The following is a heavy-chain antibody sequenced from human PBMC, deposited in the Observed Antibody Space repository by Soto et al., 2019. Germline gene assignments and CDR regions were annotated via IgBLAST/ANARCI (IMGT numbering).Heavy chain of an antibody. CDR1: GGSISSSSYY. V-gene: IGHV4-39*01. Sequence: SETLSLTCTVSGGSISSSSYYWGWIRQPPGKGLEWIGSIYYSGSTYYNPSLKSRVTISVDTPKNQFSLKLSSVTAADTAVYYCAGKCGGDCYSYYYYGMDVWGQGTTVTVSS. J-gene: IGHJ6*02. D-gene: IGHD2-21*02. CDR2: IYYSGST. CDR3: AGKCGGDCYSYYYYGMDV.